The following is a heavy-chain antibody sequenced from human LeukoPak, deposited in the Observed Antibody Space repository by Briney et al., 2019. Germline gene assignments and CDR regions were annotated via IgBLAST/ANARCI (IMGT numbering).Heavy chain of an antibody. V-gene: IGHV3-74*01. CDR3: SVAGKGTEYYFDY. Sequence: GGSLRLSCAASGFTLSNSWMHWVRQAPGKGLVWVSRTNGDGSDTSYADSVKGRFTISRDNSKNTLYLQMNSLRAEDTAVYYCSVAGKGTEYYFDYWGQGTLVTVSS. CDR1: GFTLSNSW. CDR2: TNGDGSDT. D-gene: IGHD6-19*01. J-gene: IGHJ4*02.